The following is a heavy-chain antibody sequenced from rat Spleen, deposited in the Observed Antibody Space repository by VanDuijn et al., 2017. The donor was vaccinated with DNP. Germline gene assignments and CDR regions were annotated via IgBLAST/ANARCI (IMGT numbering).Heavy chain of an antibody. CDR2: SSYDGSST. J-gene: IGHJ2*01. V-gene: IGHV5-7*01. CDR1: GFTFSDYN. Sequence: EVQLVESGGGLVQPGRSLKVSCAGSGFTFSDYNMAWVRQTPKKGLEWVATSSYDGSSTHYRDSVKGRFTVSRDNAKSTLHLQMNSLRSEDMATYYCVRWNSGHFDYWGQGVMVPVSS. D-gene: IGHD4-3*01. CDR3: VRWNSGHFDY.